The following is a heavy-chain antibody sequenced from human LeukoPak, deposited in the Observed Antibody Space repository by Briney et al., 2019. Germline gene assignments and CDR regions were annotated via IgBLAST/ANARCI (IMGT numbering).Heavy chain of an antibody. CDR1: GFTFSTYE. CDR3: ARDGYSSSCPKD. J-gene: IGHJ4*02. V-gene: IGHV3-48*03. D-gene: IGHD2-2*03. Sequence: GGSLRLSCAASGFTFSTYEMNWVRQAPGKGLEWVSYISSSNTIYYADSVKGRFTISRDNAKKSLYLQMNSLRAEDTAVYYCARDGYSSSCPKDWGQGTLVTVSS. CDR2: ISSSNTI.